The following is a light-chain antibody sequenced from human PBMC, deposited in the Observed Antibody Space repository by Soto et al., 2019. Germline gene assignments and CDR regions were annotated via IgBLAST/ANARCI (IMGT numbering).Light chain of an antibody. CDR3: QQSYSISWT. CDR1: QSISNY. J-gene: IGKJ1*01. V-gene: IGKV1-39*01. CDR2: VAS. Sequence: DIPMTQSPSSLSASVGDRVTITCRASQSISNYLNWYQQKPGKPPKLLIYVASSLQSGVPSRFSGSGSGRDFTLTISSLQPEDFATYYCQQSYSISWTFGQGTKVEIK.